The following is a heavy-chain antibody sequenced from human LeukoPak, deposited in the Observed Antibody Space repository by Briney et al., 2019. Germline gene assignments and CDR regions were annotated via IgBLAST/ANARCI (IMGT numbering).Heavy chain of an antibody. D-gene: IGHD3-22*01. Sequence: PGGSLRLSCAASGFTFSSYAMSWVRQAPGKGLEWVSSISGSNDNTYYADSVKDRFTISRDNSKNTLYLQMNSLRAEDTAVYYCAKGTHYYDSSGYWGAFDIWGQGTMVTVSS. CDR1: GFTFSSYA. CDR2: ISGSNDNT. CDR3: AKGTHYYDSSGYWGAFDI. J-gene: IGHJ3*02. V-gene: IGHV3-23*01.